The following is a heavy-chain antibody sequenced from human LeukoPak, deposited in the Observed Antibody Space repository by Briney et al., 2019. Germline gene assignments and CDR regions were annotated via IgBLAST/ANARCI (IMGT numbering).Heavy chain of an antibody. CDR1: GFTFSSYD. J-gene: IGHJ4*02. V-gene: IGHV3-23*01. CDR2: ITVGGNT. D-gene: IGHD1-1*01. Sequence: GGSLRLSCAASGFTFSSYDMSWVRQAPGKGLEWVSGITVGGNTFYSDSVKGRFTISRDNSKNNVYLQMYSLRVEDTSIYYCVRDYNWGFDYWGQGTVVTVSS. CDR3: VRDYNWGFDY.